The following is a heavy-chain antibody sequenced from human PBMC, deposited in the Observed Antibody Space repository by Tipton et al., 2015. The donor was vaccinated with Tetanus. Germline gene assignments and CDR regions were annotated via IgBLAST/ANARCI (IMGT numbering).Heavy chain of an antibody. CDR1: GFTFSEFTFADAW. D-gene: IGHD3-16*01. V-gene: IGHV3-15*01. CDR2: IKSKLDGGAI. CDR3: SSSGPGVSGGDY. Sequence: SLRLSCAASGFTFSEFTFADAWMSWVRRAPGKGLEWIGRIKSKLDGGAIDYAAPMEGRFIISRDDSQNAVFLQMNSLKPEDTAVSYCSSSGPGVSGGDYWGQGTLVTVSS. J-gene: IGHJ4*02.